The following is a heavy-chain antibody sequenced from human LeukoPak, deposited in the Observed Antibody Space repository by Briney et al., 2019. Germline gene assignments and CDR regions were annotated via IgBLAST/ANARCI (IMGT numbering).Heavy chain of an antibody. CDR1: GFTFSDYY. CDR2: ISSSGSTI. Sequence: GGSLRLSCAASGFTFSDYYMSWIRQAPGKGLEWVSYISSSGSTIYYADSVKGRFTISRDNAKNSLYLQMNSLRAEDTAVYYCARGITTAVTYDAFDIWGQGTMVTVSS. V-gene: IGHV3-11*01. CDR3: ARGITTAVTYDAFDI. J-gene: IGHJ3*02. D-gene: IGHD4-23*01.